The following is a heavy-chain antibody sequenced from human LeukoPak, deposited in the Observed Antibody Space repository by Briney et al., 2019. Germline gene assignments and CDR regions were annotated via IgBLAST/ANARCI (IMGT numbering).Heavy chain of an antibody. V-gene: IGHV3-23*01. D-gene: IGHD6-19*01. CDR1: GFTFSSYD. CDR2: ISGSGGNT. J-gene: IGHJ3*02. CDR3: AKHRASSGWYRAAFDI. Sequence: GGSLRLSCAASGFTFSSYDMTWVSQAPGKGLEWVSAISGSGGNTYYADSVKGRFTISRDNSKNTLYLQMNSLRAEDTAIYYCAKHRASSGWYRAAFDIWSQGTMVTVSS.